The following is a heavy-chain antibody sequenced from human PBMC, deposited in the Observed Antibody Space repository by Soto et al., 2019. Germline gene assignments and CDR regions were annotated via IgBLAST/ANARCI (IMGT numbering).Heavy chain of an antibody. J-gene: IGHJ4*02. Sequence: ASVKVSCTDCGYTFTSYDINCVRQATGQGLEWMGWMNPNSGNTGYAQKFQGRVTMTRNTSISTAYMELSSLRSEDTAVYYCARSWAVAGTGTAEIDYWGQGTLVTVSS. CDR1: GYTFTSYD. V-gene: IGHV1-8*01. CDR2: MNPNSGNT. CDR3: ARSWAVAGTGTAEIDY. D-gene: IGHD6-19*01.